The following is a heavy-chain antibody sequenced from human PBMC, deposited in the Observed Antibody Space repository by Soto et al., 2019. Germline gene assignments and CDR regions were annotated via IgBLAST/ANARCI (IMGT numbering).Heavy chain of an antibody. V-gene: IGHV3-30-3*01. CDR1: GFTFSSYA. J-gene: IGHJ4*02. D-gene: IGHD1-26*01. Sequence: QVQLVESGGGVVQPGRSLRLSCAASGFTFSSYAMHWVRQAPGKGLEWVAVISYDGSNKYYEDTVKGRFTISRDNSKKTLYLQMNSRRAEETAVYYCARVAGKWELLLGVDYWGQGTLVTVSS. CDR3: ARVAGKWELLLGVDY. CDR2: ISYDGSNK.